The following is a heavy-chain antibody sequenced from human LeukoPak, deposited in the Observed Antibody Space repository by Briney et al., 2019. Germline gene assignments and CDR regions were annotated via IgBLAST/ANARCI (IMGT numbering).Heavy chain of an antibody. J-gene: IGHJ4*02. Sequence: GGSLRLSCAASGFTFDDYAMHWVRQAPGKGLEWVSGISWNSGSIGYADSVKGRFTISRDNAKNSLYLQMNSLRAEDTAVYYCAKDHPPKYSSGWLYYFDYWGQGTLVTVSS. V-gene: IGHV3-9*01. D-gene: IGHD6-19*01. CDR3: AKDHPPKYSSGWLYYFDY. CDR1: GFTFDDYA. CDR2: ISWNSGSI.